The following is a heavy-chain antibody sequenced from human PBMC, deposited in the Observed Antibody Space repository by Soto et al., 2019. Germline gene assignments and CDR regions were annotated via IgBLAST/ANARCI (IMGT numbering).Heavy chain of an antibody. D-gene: IGHD5-18*01. CDR1: GGYISRCGYS. V-gene: IGHV4-30-2*01. CDR2: IYDSGRT. CDR3: ARDNCRGYSYGLAHYYGMDV. Sequence: PSETLFFTLVVSGGYISRCGYSRSWIRQPPGKGLDLVGYIYDSGRTYYNPSLKSRVTISVDRSNNQFSLKLSSVTAADTAVYYCARDNCRGYSYGLAHYYGMDVWGQGTTVTVSS. J-gene: IGHJ6*02.